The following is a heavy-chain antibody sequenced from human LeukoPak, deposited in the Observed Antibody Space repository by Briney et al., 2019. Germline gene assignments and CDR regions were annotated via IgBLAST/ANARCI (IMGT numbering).Heavy chain of an antibody. J-gene: IGHJ3*02. CDR2: IYPSGST. CDR1: GGSISSYY. V-gene: IGHV4-4*07. CDR3: ARDGTYYYGSGSLRRGAFDI. Sequence: SETLSLTGTVSGGSISSYYWSWIRQPAGKGLEWIGRIYPSGSTNYNPSLKSRVTMSVDTSKNQFSLKLSSVTAADTAVYYCARDGTYYYGSGSLRRGAFDIRGQGTMVTVSS. D-gene: IGHD3-10*01.